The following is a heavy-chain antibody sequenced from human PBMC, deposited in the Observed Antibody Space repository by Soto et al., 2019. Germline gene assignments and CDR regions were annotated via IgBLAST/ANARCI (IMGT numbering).Heavy chain of an antibody. V-gene: IGHV3-48*02. CDR1: GFSVSDYS. D-gene: IGHD2-21*01. Sequence: PGGSLRLSCTASGFSVSDYSVNWVRQAPGKGLEWISYISSTGDLTLYAGSVKGRFTIARDIAKNSLYVQMDSLRDEDSAVYYCANWAIAVGGEGFWGQGSLVTVSS. CDR2: ISSTGDLT. J-gene: IGHJ4*02. CDR3: ANWAIAVGGEGF.